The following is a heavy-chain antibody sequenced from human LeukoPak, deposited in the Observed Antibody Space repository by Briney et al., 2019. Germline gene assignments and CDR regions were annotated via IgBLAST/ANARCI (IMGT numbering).Heavy chain of an antibody. J-gene: IGHJ4*02. CDR1: GYSISSGYY. Sequence: PETLSLTCTVSGYSISSGYYWGWIRQPPGKGLEWIGSIYHSGSTYYNPSLKSRVTISVDTSKNQFSLKLSSVTAADTAVYYCASRLWSGYFDYWGQGTLVTVSS. V-gene: IGHV4-38-2*02. CDR2: IYHSGST. D-gene: IGHD3-3*01. CDR3: ASRLWSGYFDY.